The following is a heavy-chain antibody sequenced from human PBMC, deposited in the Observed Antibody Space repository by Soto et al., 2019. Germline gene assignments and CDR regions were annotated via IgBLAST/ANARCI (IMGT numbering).Heavy chain of an antibody. V-gene: IGHV3-30-3*01. CDR1: GFTFSSYA. Sequence: PGGSLRLSCAASGFTFSSYAMHWVRQAPGKGLEWVAVISYDGSNKYYADSVKGRFTISRDNSKNTLYLQMNSLRAEDTAVYYCASTSTLDYWGQGTLVTVSS. J-gene: IGHJ4*02. CDR3: ASTSTLDY. CDR2: ISYDGSNK.